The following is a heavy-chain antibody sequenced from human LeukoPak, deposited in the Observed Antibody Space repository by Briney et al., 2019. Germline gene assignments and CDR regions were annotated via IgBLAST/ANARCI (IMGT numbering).Heavy chain of an antibody. J-gene: IGHJ4*02. CDR3: ARDPPTRFDY. CDR2: IYSGGST. CDR1: GFTFSRND. V-gene: IGHV3-66*01. Sequence: GGSLRLSCAPSGFTFSRNDMSWVRQSPGKGLEWVSVIYSGGSTYYAGSMKGRFTISRDNSKNPLYLQMNSLRAEDKAVYYCARDPPTRFDYWGQGTLVTVSS.